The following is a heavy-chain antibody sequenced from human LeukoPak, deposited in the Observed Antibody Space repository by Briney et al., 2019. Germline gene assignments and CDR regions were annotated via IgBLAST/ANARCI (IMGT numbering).Heavy chain of an antibody. CDR1: GYTFTSYD. D-gene: IGHD4-17*01. Sequence: GASVKVSFKASGYTFTSYDMNWVRQTTGQGLEWMGWMNPNSGNTGFAQKFQGRVTMTRNTSISTAYMELSSLRSEDTAVYYCARKATVTTYDGFDPWGQGTLVTVSS. V-gene: IGHV1-8*01. CDR3: ARKATVTTYDGFDP. CDR2: MNPNSGNT. J-gene: IGHJ5*02.